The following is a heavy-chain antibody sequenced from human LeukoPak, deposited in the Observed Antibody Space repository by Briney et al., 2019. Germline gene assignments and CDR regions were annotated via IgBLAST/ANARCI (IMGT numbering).Heavy chain of an antibody. D-gene: IGHD4-17*01. Sequence: GASVTVSCKASGYTFTGYYVHWVRQAPGQDLQWMGWINPNTGGTNYAQKFQGRVTVTSDTSISTAYMELSRLRSDDTAVYYCARAFVTTSLDYWGQGTLVTASS. J-gene: IGHJ4*02. CDR3: ARAFVTTSLDY. CDR2: INPNTGGT. V-gene: IGHV1-2*02. CDR1: GYTFTGYY.